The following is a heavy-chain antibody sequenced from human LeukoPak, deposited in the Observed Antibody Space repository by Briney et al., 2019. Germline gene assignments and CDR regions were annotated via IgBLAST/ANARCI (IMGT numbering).Heavy chain of an antibody. D-gene: IGHD1-1*01. CDR1: GFTFSSYA. CDR2: ISYDGSNK. CDR3: ARKENDATGLDY. V-gene: IGHV3-30-3*01. Sequence: GRSLRLSCAASGFTFSSYAMHWVRQAPGKGLEWVAVISYDGSNKYYADSVKGRFTISRDNSKNTLYLQMNSLRAEDTAVYYCARKENDATGLDYWGQGTLVTVSS. J-gene: IGHJ4*02.